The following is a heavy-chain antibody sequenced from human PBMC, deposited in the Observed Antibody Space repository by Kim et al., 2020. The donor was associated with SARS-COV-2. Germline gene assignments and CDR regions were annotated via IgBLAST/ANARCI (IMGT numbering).Heavy chain of an antibody. Sequence: SETLSLTCTVSGGSISSYYWSWIRQPPGKGLEWIGYIYYSGSTNYNPSLKSRVTISVDTSKNQFSLKLSSVTAADTAVYYCARLGNPVGWVDPWGQGTLV. D-gene: IGHD1-26*01. CDR1: GGSISSYY. CDR2: IYYSGST. V-gene: IGHV4-59*08. CDR3: ARLGNPVGWVDP. J-gene: IGHJ5*02.